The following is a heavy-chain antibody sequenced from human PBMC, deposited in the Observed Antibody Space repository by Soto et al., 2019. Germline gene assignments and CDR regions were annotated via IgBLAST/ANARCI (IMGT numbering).Heavy chain of an antibody. V-gene: IGHV3-48*02. J-gene: IGHJ6*02. CDR2: ISSSSSTI. CDR3: ARDKGGEYYDFWSGQGTEYGYYYGMDV. Sequence: PGGSLSLSCAASGFTFSSYSMTWVRQPPGKGLEWVSYISSSSSTIYYADSVKGRFTISRDNAKNSLYLQMNSLRDEDTAVYYCARDKGGEYYDFWSGQGTEYGYYYGMDVWGQGTTVTVSS. CDR1: GFTFSSYS. D-gene: IGHD3-3*01.